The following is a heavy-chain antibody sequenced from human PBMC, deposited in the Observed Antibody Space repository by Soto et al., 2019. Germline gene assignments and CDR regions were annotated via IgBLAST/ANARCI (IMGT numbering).Heavy chain of an antibody. CDR2: INHSGST. CDR1: GGSFGAYY. V-gene: IGHV4-34*01. Sequence: QVQLQQWGAGLLKPSETLSLTCAAYGGSFGAYYWTWIRQPPGKGLEWMGEINHSGSTNYNPSLESRVTISVDTSKNQFSLKLSSVTAADTAVYYCARGTNLRCFDWGQGTLVTVSS. J-gene: IGHJ4*02. CDR3: ARGTNLRCFD. D-gene: IGHD3-9*01.